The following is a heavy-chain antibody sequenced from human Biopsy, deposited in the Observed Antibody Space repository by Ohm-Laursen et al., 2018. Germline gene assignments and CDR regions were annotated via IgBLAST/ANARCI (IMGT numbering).Heavy chain of an antibody. J-gene: IGHJ4*02. CDR1: GDTFNRYG. CDR3: ASGQGDPLGVRIITWSFNF. Sequence: SVKVSCKFSGDTFNRYGLTWVRQAPGQGLEWMGGIIPYFLRTYIPQKLQGRVTITADKSTNTGYMQLTSLRSDDTAVYYCASGQGDPLGVRIITWSFNFWGQGTLVTVSS. CDR2: IIPYFLRT. V-gene: IGHV1-69*06. D-gene: IGHD2-21*01.